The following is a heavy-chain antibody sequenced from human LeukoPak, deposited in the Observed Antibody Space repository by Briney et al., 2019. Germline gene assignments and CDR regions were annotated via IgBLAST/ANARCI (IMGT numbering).Heavy chain of an antibody. D-gene: IGHD1/OR15-1a*01. Sequence: ASVKVSCKASGYTFTSHSINWVRQAPGQGLEWMGWIGTITGIPTYAQGFTGRFVFSLDTSISTAYLQISSLKAEDTAVYYYTRDLNTISFDSWGQGTLVTVSS. V-gene: IGHV7-4-1*02. CDR1: GYTFTSHS. CDR2: IGTITGIP. J-gene: IGHJ4*02. CDR3: TRDLNTISFDS.